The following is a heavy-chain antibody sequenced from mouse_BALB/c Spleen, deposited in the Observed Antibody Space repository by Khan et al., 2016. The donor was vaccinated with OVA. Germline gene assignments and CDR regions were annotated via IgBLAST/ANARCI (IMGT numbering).Heavy chain of an antibody. CDR3: AIYLTGSFAY. Sequence: EVELVESGGDLVKPGGSLKLSCAASGFTFSSYSMSWVRQTPDKRLEWVATISSDGDYPYYPDSVKGRFTISRDNAKNTLYLQMSSLKYEDTASYDCAIYLTGSFAYWGQGTLVTVSA. CDR1: GFTFSSYS. D-gene: IGHD4-1*01. CDR2: ISSDGDYP. J-gene: IGHJ3*01. V-gene: IGHV5-6*01.